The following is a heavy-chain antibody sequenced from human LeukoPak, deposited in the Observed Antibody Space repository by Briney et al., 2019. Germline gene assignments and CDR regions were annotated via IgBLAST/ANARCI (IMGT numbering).Heavy chain of an antibody. V-gene: IGHV4-38-2*02. CDR3: ARGTYYDILTGYYDWYFDL. Sequence: SETLSLTCTVSGYSISSGYYWGWIRQPPGKGLEWIGSIYHSGSTNYNPSLKSRVTISVDTSKNQFSLKLSSVTAADTAVYYCARGTYYDILTGYYDWYFDLWGRGTLVTVSS. CDR1: GYSISSGYY. J-gene: IGHJ2*01. D-gene: IGHD3-9*01. CDR2: IYHSGST.